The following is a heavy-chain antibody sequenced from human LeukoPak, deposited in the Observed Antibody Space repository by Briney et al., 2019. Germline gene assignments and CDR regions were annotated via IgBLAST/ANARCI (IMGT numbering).Heavy chain of an antibody. J-gene: IGHJ5*02. V-gene: IGHV3-23*01. CDR2: ISSTGGST. CDR1: GFTFANYA. CDR3: AKYGSTSENWFDP. D-gene: IGHD2-2*01. Sequence: PGGSLRLSCAASGFTFANYAMSWVRQAPGKGLEWVSTISSTGGSTYYADSVKGRFTISRDNSKNTLYLQMNSLRVEDTAIYYCAKYGSTSENWFDPWGQGTLVTVSS.